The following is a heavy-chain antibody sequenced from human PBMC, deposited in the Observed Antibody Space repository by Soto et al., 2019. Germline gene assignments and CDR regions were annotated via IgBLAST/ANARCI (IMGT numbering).Heavy chain of an antibody. D-gene: IGHD3-22*01. J-gene: IGHJ5*02. CDR3: ARDYPPDYYDSSGYYFGGWFDL. CDR2: INPNSGGT. Sequence: ASVKVSCKASGHTFTGYYMHWVRQAPGQGLEWMGWINPNSGGTNYAQKFQGRVTMTRDTSISTAYMELSRLRFDDTAVYYCARDYPPDYYDSSGYYFGGWFDLWGQGTLVTVSS. V-gene: IGHV1-2*02. CDR1: GHTFTGYY.